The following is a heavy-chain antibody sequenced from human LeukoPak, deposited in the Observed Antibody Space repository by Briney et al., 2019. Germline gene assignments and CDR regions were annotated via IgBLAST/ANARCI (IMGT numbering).Heavy chain of an antibody. V-gene: IGHV3-53*01. CDR2: IYCGGST. Sequence: GGSLRLSCAASGFTVSSNYMSWVRQAPGKGLEWVSVIYCGGSTYYADSVKGRFTISRDNSKYTLYLQVNSLRAEDTAVYYCARWGMATVADAFDIWGQGTMVTVSS. J-gene: IGHJ3*02. D-gene: IGHD5-24*01. CDR1: GFTVSSNY. CDR3: ARWGMATVADAFDI.